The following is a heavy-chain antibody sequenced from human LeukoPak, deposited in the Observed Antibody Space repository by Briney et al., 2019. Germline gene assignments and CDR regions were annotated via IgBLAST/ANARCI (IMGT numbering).Heavy chain of an antibody. CDR2: ISYDGSNK. Sequence: PGRSLRLSCAASGFTFSSYGMHWVRQAPGKGLEWVAVISYDGSNKYYADSVKGRFTISRDNSKNTLYLQMNSLRAEDTAVYYCAKGEYSSSWHQPGYWGQGTLVTVSS. CDR3: AKGEYSSSWHQPGY. J-gene: IGHJ4*02. D-gene: IGHD6-13*01. V-gene: IGHV3-30*18. CDR1: GFTFSSYG.